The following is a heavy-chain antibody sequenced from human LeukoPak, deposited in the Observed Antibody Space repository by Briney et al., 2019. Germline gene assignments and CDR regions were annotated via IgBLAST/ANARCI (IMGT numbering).Heavy chain of an antibody. D-gene: IGHD3-10*01. CDR1: GGSISSYY. Sequence: SETLSFTCTVSGGSISSYYWSWIRQPPGKGLEWIGYIYYSGSTNYNPSLKSRVTISVDPSKNQFSLKLSSVTAADTAVYYCARDQTSYGSGSLWFDLWGQGTLVTVSS. CDR3: ARDQTSYGSGSLWFDL. V-gene: IGHV4-59*01. CDR2: IYYSGST. J-gene: IGHJ5*02.